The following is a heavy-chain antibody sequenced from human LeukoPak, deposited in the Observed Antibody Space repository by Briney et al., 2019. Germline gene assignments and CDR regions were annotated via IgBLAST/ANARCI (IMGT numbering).Heavy chain of an antibody. CDR2: IKSDGSTT. CDR1: GFTFSSSC. J-gene: IGHJ4*02. V-gene: IGHV3-74*01. Sequence: GGSLRLSCTVSGFTFSSSCMHWVRQAPGKGKVWVSLIKSDGSTTTYADSVKGRFTISRDNAKNTLYLQMNSLRADDTAVYYCAGGGRSGYCSGGSSYKLDYWGQGTLVTVSS. CDR3: AGGGRSGYCSGGSSYKLDY. D-gene: IGHD2-15*01.